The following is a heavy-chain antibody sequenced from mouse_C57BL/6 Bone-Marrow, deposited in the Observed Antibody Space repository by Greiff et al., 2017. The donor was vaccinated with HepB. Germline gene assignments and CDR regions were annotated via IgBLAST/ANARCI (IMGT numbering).Heavy chain of an antibody. CDR3: ARWGLRLREDYAMDY. D-gene: IGHD3-2*02. CDR1: GYTFTSYW. J-gene: IGHJ4*01. CDR2: IYPGSGST. Sequence: QVHVKQPGAELVKPGASVKMSCKASGYTFTSYWITWVKQRPGQGLEWIGDIYPGSGSTNYNEKFKSKATLTVDTSSSTAYMQLSSLTSEDSAVYYCARWGLRLREDYAMDYWGQGTSVTVSS. V-gene: IGHV1-55*01.